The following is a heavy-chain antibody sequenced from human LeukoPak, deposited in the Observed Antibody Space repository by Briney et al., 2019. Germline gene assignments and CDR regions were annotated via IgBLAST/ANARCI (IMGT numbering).Heavy chain of an antibody. CDR1: GFTFDDYA. V-gene: IGHV3-9*01. CDR2: ISWNSGSI. CDR3: AKDIEAAGTGPIDY. Sequence: GGSLRLSCAASGFTFDDYAMHWVRQAPGKGLEWISGISWNSGSIGYADSVKGRFTISRDNAKNSLYLQTNSLRAEDTALYYCAKDIEAAGTGPIDYWGQGTLVTVSS. D-gene: IGHD6-13*01. J-gene: IGHJ4*02.